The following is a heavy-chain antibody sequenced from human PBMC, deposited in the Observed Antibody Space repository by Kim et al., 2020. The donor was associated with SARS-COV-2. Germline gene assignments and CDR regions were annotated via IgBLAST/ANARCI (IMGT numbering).Heavy chain of an antibody. V-gene: IGHV4-39*01. CDR2: IYYSGST. CDR3: ARRGGSNRPFDP. D-gene: IGHD6-13*01. Sequence: SETLSLTCTVSGGSISSSSYYWGWIRQPPGKGLEWIGSIYYSGSTYYNPSLKSRVTISVDTSKNQFSLKLSSVTAADTAVYYCARRGGSNRPFDPWGQGTLVTVSS. CDR1: GGSISSSSYY. J-gene: IGHJ5*02.